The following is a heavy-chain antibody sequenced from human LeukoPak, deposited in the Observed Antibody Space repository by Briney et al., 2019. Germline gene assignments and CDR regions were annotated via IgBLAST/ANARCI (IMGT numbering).Heavy chain of an antibody. CDR1: GFTFSSYA. CDR2: ISYDGSNK. CDR3: ARSRPGRYYMDV. Sequence: GGSLRLSCAASGFTFSSYAMHWVRQAPGKGLEWVAVISYDGSNKYCADSVKGRFTISRDNSKNTLYLQMNSLRAEDTAVYYCARSRPGRYYMDVWGKGTTVTVSS. D-gene: IGHD1-26*01. J-gene: IGHJ6*03. V-gene: IGHV3-30*04.